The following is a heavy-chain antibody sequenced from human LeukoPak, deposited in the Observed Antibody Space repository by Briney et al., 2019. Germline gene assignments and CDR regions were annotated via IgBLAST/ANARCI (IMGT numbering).Heavy chain of an antibody. D-gene: IGHD4-17*01. Sequence: PGGSLRLSCAASGFTFDDYGMSWVRQAPGKGLEWVSAISGSGGSTYYADSVKGRFTISRDNSKNTLYLQMNSLRAEDTAVYYCAKSGAYGVPYYFDYWGQGTLVTVSS. CDR3: AKSGAYGVPYYFDY. CDR1: GFTFDDYG. CDR2: ISGSGGST. V-gene: IGHV3-23*01. J-gene: IGHJ4*02.